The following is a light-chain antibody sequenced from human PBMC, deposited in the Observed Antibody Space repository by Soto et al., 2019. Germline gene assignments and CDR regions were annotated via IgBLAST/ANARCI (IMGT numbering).Light chain of an antibody. CDR2: AAS. J-gene: IGKJ1*01. V-gene: IGKV1-5*01. Sequence: DIQMTQSPSTLSASVGDRVSITCRASQSISRSLAWYQQKSGKAPKLLIYAASSLQSGVPSRFSGSGSGTEFTLTISSLQPDDFATYYCQQYGTYLWTFGQGTKVDIK. CDR3: QQYGTYLWT. CDR1: QSISRS.